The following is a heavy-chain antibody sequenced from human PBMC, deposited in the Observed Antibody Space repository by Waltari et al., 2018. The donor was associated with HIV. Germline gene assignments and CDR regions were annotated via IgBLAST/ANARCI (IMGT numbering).Heavy chain of an antibody. CDR3: AKGQTLYWYFDL. Sequence: EVQLVESGGGLVQPGRSLRLSCAASGFTFDDYAMHWVRQAPGKGREGVSGISWNSGSIGYADSVKGRFTISRDNAKNSLDLQMNSLRAEDTAVYYCAKGQTLYWYFDLWGRGTLVTVSS. CDR1: GFTFDDYA. J-gene: IGHJ2*01. CDR2: ISWNSGSI. V-gene: IGHV3-9*01.